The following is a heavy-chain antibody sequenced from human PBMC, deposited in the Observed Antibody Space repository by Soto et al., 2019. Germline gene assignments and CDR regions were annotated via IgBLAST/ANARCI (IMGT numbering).Heavy chain of an antibody. CDR2: VYWNDDK. CDR1: GFSLSTNGVG. J-gene: IGHJ4*02. Sequence: QITLKESGPTLVNPTQTLTLTCTVSGFSLSTNGVGVGWIRQPPGKALEWLAIVYWNDDKRYSPSLESRLTIARDASKNQVVLTMTNIDPVDTATYYCAHRHFNKVAYLDYWGQGTLVTVSS. V-gene: IGHV2-5*01. CDR3: AHRHFNKVAYLDY.